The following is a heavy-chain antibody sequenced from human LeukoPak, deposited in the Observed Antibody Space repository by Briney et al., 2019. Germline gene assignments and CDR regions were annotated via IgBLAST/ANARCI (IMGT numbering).Heavy chain of an antibody. V-gene: IGHV3-23*01. Sequence: GGSLRLSCAASGFTFSSYAMSWVRQAPGKGLEWVSAISGSGGSTYYADSVKGRLTISRDNSKNTLYLQMNSLRAEDTAVYYCAKVYTKSSSGRQYYFDYWGQGTLVTVSS. CDR1: GFTFSSYA. CDR3: AKVYTKSSSGRQYYFDY. D-gene: IGHD3-22*01. CDR2: ISGSGGST. J-gene: IGHJ4*02.